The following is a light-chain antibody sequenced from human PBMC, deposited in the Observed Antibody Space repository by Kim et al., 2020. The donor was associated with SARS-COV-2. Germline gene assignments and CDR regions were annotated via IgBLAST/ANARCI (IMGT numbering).Light chain of an antibody. V-gene: IGLV3-19*01. J-gene: IGLJ2*01. CDR1: RLRSYY. Sequence: VAFGQTVRITCQGDRLRSYYATWYQQKPGQAPIVVIYGKNNRPSGIPDRFSGSSSGNTASLTITGTQAGDEADYYCNSRDSNDNVVFGGGTQLTVL. CDR2: GKN. CDR3: NSRDSNDNVV.